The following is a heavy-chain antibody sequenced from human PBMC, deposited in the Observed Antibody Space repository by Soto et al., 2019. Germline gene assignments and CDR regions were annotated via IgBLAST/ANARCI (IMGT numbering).Heavy chain of an antibody. D-gene: IGHD6-6*01. CDR3: ARAGVIAARVLDY. CDR2: INHSGST. V-gene: IGHV4-34*01. J-gene: IGHJ4*02. CDR1: GGSFSGYY. Sequence: SETLSLTCAVYGGSFSGYYWSWIRQPPGKGLEWIGEINHSGSTNYNPSLKSRVTISVDTSKNQFSLKLSSVTAADTAVYYCARAGVIAARVLDYWGQGTLVTVSS.